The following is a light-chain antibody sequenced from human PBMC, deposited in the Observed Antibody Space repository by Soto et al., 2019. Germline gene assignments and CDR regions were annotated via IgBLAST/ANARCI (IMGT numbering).Light chain of an antibody. CDR2: DAS. CDR1: QAISNY. Sequence: DIQMTQSPPSLSASVGDRVTITCQASQAISNYLNWYQQKPGKAPKLLIYDASNLETGVPSRFSGSGSGTDFTFTISSLQAEDIATYYCQQYDNLPLTFGGGTKVEIK. V-gene: IGKV1-33*01. CDR3: QQYDNLPLT. J-gene: IGKJ4*01.